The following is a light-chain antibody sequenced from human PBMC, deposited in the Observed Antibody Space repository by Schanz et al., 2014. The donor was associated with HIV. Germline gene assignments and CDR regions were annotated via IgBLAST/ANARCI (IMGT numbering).Light chain of an antibody. CDR2: EVT. Sequence: QSALTQPPSASGSPGQSVTISCIGTSNDIGSYNYVSWYQQHPGKAPKLMIYEVTKRPSGVPDRFSGSKSGNTASLTISGLQAEDEADYYCCSYAGSYTVVFGGGTKLTVL. V-gene: IGLV2-8*01. J-gene: IGLJ2*01. CDR3: CSYAGSYTVV. CDR1: SNDIGSYNY.